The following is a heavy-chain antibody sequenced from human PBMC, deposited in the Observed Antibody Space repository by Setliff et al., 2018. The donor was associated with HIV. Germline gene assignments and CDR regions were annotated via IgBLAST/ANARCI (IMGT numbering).Heavy chain of an antibody. V-gene: IGHV1-46*01. J-gene: IGHJ6*02. CDR2: INPSGGST. Sequence: ASVKVSRKASGYTFTSYYMHWVRQAPGQGLEWMGIINPSGGSTSYAQKFQGRVTMTRDTSTSTVYMELSSLRSEDTAVYYCARERITIFGVVTLGRTDYYYGMDVWGQGTTVTVSS. D-gene: IGHD3-3*01. CDR1: GYTFTSYY. CDR3: ARERITIFGVVTLGRTDYYYGMDV.